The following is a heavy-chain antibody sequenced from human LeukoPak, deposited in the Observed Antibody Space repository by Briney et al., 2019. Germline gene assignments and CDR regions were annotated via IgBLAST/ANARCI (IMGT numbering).Heavy chain of an antibody. D-gene: IGHD4-11*01. Sequence: SETLSLTCTVSGGSISSTNYYWGWIRQPPGKGLEWIGSISHSGTTFYKPSLNSRVTISMDTSKNQFFLELTSVTASDTAVYWCARGYSDYDWFDPWGQGTLVTVSS. J-gene: IGHJ5*02. CDR3: ARGYSDYDWFDP. CDR1: GGSISSTNYY. CDR2: ISHSGTT. V-gene: IGHV4-39*07.